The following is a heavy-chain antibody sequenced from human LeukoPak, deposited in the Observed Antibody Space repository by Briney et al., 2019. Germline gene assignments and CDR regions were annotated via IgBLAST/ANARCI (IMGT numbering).Heavy chain of an antibody. V-gene: IGHV4-38-2*02. CDR2: IYHSGST. Sequence: PSETLSLTCTVSGYSISIGFYWGWIRQPPGKGLEWIGNIYHSGSTYYNPSLKSRVTISVDTSKNQFSLKLISVTAADTAVYYCARNFGVVIPVTHMDVWGKGTTVTVSS. CDR1: GYSISIGFY. D-gene: IGHD3-3*01. J-gene: IGHJ6*03. CDR3: ARNFGVVIPVTHMDV.